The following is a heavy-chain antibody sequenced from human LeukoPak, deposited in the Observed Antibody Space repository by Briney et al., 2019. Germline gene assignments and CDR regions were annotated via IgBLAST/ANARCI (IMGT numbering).Heavy chain of an antibody. CDR2: ISSSSSYI. J-gene: IGHJ4*02. Sequence: GGSLRLSCAASGFTFSSYSMNWVRQAPGKGLEWVSSISSSSSYIYYADSVKGRFTISRDNAKNSLHLQMNSLRAEDTAVYYCARWGLDCTNGVCYRYFDYWGQGTLVTVSS. CDR1: GFTFSSYS. V-gene: IGHV3-21*01. D-gene: IGHD2-8*01. CDR3: ARWGLDCTNGVCYRYFDY.